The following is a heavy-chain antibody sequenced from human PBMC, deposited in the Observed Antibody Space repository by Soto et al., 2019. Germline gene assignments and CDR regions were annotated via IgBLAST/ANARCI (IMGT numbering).Heavy chain of an antibody. J-gene: IGHJ6*02. CDR3: ASGSEVVTAIRDYYYGMDV. Sequence: ASVKVSCKASGYTFTSYYMHWVRQAPGQGXEWMGIINPSGGSTGYAQKFQGRVTMTRDTSTSTVYMELSSLRSEDTAVYYCASGSEVVTAIRDYYYGMDVWGQGTTVTVSS. D-gene: IGHD2-21*02. V-gene: IGHV1-46*01. CDR1: GYTFTSYY. CDR2: INPSGGST.